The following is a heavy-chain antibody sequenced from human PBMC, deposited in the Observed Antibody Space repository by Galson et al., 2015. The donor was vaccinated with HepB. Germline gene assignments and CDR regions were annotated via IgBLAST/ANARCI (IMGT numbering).Heavy chain of an antibody. D-gene: IGHD3-10*01. CDR3: TTKDYFVGFDI. V-gene: IGHV3-15*07. CDR2: IQSKADGGTI. Sequence: SLRLSCAASDFTFSKAWMNWVRQAPGKGLEWVGRIQSKADGGTIDYTAPVKGRFTISRDDSKNAVYLQMNSLKTEDTGVYYCTTKDYFVGFDIWGQGTMVTVSS. CDR1: DFTFSKAW. J-gene: IGHJ3*02.